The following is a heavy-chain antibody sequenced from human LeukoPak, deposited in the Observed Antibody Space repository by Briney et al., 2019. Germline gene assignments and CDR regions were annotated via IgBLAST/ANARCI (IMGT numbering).Heavy chain of an antibody. Sequence: SETLSLTCAVYGGSFSGYYWSWIRQPPGKGLEWIGEINHSGSNNYNPSLKSRVTISVDTSKNQFSLKLSSVTAADTAVYYCARVKRLRLILGGSYYYGMDVWGQGTTVTVSS. CDR2: INHSGSN. CDR3: ARVKRLRLILGGSYYYGMDV. D-gene: IGHD5-12*01. J-gene: IGHJ6*02. CDR1: GGSFSGYY. V-gene: IGHV4-34*01.